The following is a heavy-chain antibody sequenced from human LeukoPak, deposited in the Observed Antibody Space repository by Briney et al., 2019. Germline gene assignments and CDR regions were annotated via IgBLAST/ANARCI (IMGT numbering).Heavy chain of an antibody. Sequence: SETLSLTCTVSGGSISSSSYYWGWIRQPPGKGLEWIGSIYYSGSTYYNPSLKSRVTISVDTSKNQFSLKLSSVTAADTAVYYCARADHRSLSWPYWGQGTLVTVSS. D-gene: IGHD6-13*01. CDR3: ARADHRSLSWPY. CDR2: IYYSGST. V-gene: IGHV4-39*07. J-gene: IGHJ4*02. CDR1: GGSISSSSYY.